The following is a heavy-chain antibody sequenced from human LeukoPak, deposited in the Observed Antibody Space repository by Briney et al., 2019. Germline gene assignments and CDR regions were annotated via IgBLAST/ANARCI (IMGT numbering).Heavy chain of an antibody. Sequence: GGSLRLFCAASGFTFSDYYMSWIRQAPGKGLEWVSYISSSSSYTNYADSVKGRFTISRDNAKNSLYLQMNSLRAEDTAVYYCAREPYDSSGYYYLFDYWGQGTLVTVSS. D-gene: IGHD3-22*01. V-gene: IGHV3-11*05. CDR1: GFTFSDYY. CDR3: AREPYDSSGYYYLFDY. J-gene: IGHJ4*02. CDR2: ISSSSSYT.